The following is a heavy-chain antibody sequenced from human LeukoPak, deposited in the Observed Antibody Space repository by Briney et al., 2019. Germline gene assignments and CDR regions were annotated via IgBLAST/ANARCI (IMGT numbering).Heavy chain of an antibody. V-gene: IGHV1-24*01. J-gene: IGHJ3*02. Sequence: ASVKVSCKVSGYTLTELSMHWVRQAPGKGLEWMGGFDPEGGETIYAQKFQGRVTMTEDTSTDTAYMELSSLRSEDTAVYYCATDETQGNDYVWGSYRYNAFDIWGQGTMVTVSS. D-gene: IGHD3-16*02. CDR3: ATDETQGNDYVWGSYRYNAFDI. CDR1: GYTLTELS. CDR2: FDPEGGET.